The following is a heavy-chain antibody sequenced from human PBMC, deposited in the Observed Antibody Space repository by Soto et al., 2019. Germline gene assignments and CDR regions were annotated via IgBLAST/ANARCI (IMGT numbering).Heavy chain of an antibody. J-gene: IGHJ5*02. CDR1: GFSLSTSGVG. CDR2: IYWDDDK. Sequence: SGPTLVNPTQTLTLTCTFSGFSLSTSGVGVGWIRQPPGKALEWLALIYWDDDKRYSPYLKTRLTITKDTSKNQVVLTMTNMDPVDTATYYCSRMVYRDGYNTWFDPWGQGTLVTVSS. D-gene: IGHD5-12*01. CDR3: SRMVYRDGYNTWFDP. V-gene: IGHV2-5*02.